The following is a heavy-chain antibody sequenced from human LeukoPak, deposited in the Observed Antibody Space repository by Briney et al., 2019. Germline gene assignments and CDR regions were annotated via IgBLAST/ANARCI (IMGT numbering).Heavy chain of an antibody. V-gene: IGHV3-21*01. CDR3: ASEPGTLNAFDI. J-gene: IGHJ3*02. CDR2: ISSSSSYI. D-gene: IGHD1-1*01. CDR1: GFTFSSYS. Sequence: PGGSLRLSCAASGFTFSSYSMTWVRQAPGKGLEWVSSISSSSSYIYYADSVKGRFTISRDNAKNSLYLQMNSLRAEDTAVYYCASEPGTLNAFDIWGQGTMVTVSS.